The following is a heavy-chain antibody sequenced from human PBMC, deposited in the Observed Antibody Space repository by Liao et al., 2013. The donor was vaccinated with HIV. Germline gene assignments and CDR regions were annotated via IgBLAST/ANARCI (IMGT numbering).Heavy chain of an antibody. D-gene: IGHD3-3*01. CDR1: GGPVSSSSYY. CDR3: GRGRVPISGVVISHYFDY. J-gene: IGHJ4*02. V-gene: IGHV4-39*07. CDR2: VSYSGST. Sequence: QLQLQESGPGLVKPSESLSLTCTVAGGPVSSSSYYWGWVRQSPRKRLEWIGSVSYSGSTYYAPSLQSRVTMSVDTSKNQFSLNLRSVTAADTALYYCGRGRVPISGVVISHYFDYWGQGILVTASS.